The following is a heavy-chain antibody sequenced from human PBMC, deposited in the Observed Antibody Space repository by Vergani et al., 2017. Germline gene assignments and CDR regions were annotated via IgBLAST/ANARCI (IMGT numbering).Heavy chain of an antibody. CDR2: ISYDGSNK. D-gene: IGHD4-23*01. Sequence: VQLVESGGGLVQPGGSLRLSCAASGFTFSSYSMHWVRQAPGKGLEWVAVISYDGSNKYYADSVKGRFTISRDNSKNTLYLQMNSLRAEDTAVYYCAKVTTVVTPYRLDYWGQGTLVTVSS. CDR1: GFTFSSYS. V-gene: IGHV3-30*18. J-gene: IGHJ4*02. CDR3: AKVTTVVTPYRLDY.